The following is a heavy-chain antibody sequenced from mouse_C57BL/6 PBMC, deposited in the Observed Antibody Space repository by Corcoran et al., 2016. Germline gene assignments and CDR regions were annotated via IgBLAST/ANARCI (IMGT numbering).Heavy chain of an antibody. Sequence: QVTLKESGPGILQSSQTLSLTCSFSGFSLSTSGMGVSWIRQPSVKGLEWLAHICWDDDKRYNPSLKSRLTISKDTSRNQVFLKITSVDTADTATYYCARRGDSSGFYAMDYWGQGTSFTVSS. CDR2: ICWDDDK. V-gene: IGHV8-12*01. CDR1: GFSLSTSGMG. CDR3: ARRGDSSGFYAMDY. D-gene: IGHD3-2*02. J-gene: IGHJ4*01.